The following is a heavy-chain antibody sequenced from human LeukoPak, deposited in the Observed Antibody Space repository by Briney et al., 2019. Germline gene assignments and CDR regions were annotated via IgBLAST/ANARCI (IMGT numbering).Heavy chain of an antibody. Sequence: PGGSLRLSCAASGFTFSSYGMHWVRQAPGKGLEWVAVISYDGSNKYYADSVKGRFTISRDNSKNTLYLQMSSLRAEDTAVYYCVKDRGSSGWYGAFDIWGQGTMVTVSS. CDR2: ISYDGSNK. J-gene: IGHJ3*02. V-gene: IGHV3-30*18. CDR1: GFTFSSYG. CDR3: VKDRGSSGWYGAFDI. D-gene: IGHD6-19*01.